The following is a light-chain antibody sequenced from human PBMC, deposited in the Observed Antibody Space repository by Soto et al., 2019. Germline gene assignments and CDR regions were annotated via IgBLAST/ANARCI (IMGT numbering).Light chain of an antibody. CDR3: QQRSNSTWT. V-gene: IGKV3-11*01. Sequence: EIWLTQSPATLSLSPGERATLSCRASQSVRSYLAWYQQKPGQAPRPVIYDASNRATGIPARLSGSGSGTDLTITISSLQTEDVAVYYCQQRSNSTWTFGQGTKVDIK. J-gene: IGKJ1*01. CDR1: QSVRSY. CDR2: DAS.